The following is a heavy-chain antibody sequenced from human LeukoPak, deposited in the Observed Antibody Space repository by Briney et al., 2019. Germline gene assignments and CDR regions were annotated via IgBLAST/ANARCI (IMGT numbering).Heavy chain of an antibody. CDR1: GYTFTSYG. J-gene: IGHJ4*02. CDR3: ARVRRICSGGSCYSDLDY. D-gene: IGHD2-15*01. Sequence: GASVKVSCKASGYTFTSYGISWVRQAPGQGLEWMGWISAYNGNTNYAQKLQGRVTMTKDTSTSTAYMELRSLRSDDTAVYYCARVRRICSGGSCYSDLDYWGQGTLVTVSS. CDR2: ISAYNGNT. V-gene: IGHV1-18*01.